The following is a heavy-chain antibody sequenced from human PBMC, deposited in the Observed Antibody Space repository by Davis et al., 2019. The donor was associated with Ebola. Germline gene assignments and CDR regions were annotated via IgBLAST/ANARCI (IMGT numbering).Heavy chain of an antibody. CDR2: INHSGST. Sequence: PSETLSLTCAVYGGSFSGYYWSWIRQPPGKGLEWIGEINHSGSTNYNPSLKSRVTISVDTSKNQFSLKLSSVTAADTAVYYCARMPRTPRWHCGGSCPYYYYYGMDVWGQGTTVTVSS. CDR3: ARMPRTPRWHCGGSCPYYYYYGMDV. D-gene: IGHD2-15*01. J-gene: IGHJ6*02. V-gene: IGHV4-34*01. CDR1: GGSFSGYY.